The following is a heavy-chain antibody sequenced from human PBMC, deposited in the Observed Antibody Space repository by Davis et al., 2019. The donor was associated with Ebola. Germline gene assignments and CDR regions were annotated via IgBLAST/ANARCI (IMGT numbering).Heavy chain of an antibody. Sequence: GESLKISCAASGFTFSSFGMYWVRQAPGRGLEWVATVSYGGDMRYYADSVRGRFTISRDNSKNTLYLQMNSLRAEDTAVYYCAKDGVVVAATRRVDYYGKDVWGKGTTVTVSS. CDR2: VSYGGDMR. CDR3: AKDGVVVAATRRVDYYGKDV. V-gene: IGHV3-30*18. J-gene: IGHJ6*04. D-gene: IGHD2-15*01. CDR1: GFTFSSFG.